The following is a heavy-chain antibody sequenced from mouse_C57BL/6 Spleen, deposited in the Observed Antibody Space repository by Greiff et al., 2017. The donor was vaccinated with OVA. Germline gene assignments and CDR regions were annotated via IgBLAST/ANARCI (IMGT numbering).Heavy chain of an antibody. D-gene: IGHD3-3*01. Sequence: EVHLVESGGGLVKPGGSLKLSCAASGFTFSSYAMSWVRQTPEKRLEWVATISDGGSYTYYPDNVKGRFTISRDNAKNNLYLQMSHLKSEDTAMYYCAREAGTSDYFDYWGQGTTLTVSS. CDR1: GFTFSSYA. CDR2: ISDGGSYT. J-gene: IGHJ2*01. CDR3: AREAGTSDYFDY. V-gene: IGHV5-4*01.